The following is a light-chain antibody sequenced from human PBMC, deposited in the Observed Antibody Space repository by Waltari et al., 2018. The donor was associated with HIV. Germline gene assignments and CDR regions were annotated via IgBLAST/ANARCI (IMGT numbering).Light chain of an antibody. J-gene: IGLJ3*02. CDR3: ATWDDSLNGRV. V-gene: IGLV1-44*01. CDR1: SSNIGRNT. Sequence: QSMLTPPPSASGTPGQRVTISCSGSSSNIGRNTVNCYQQLPGAAPKLLIYSSNHRPSGVPDRFSGSKSGTSASLAISGLQSEDEADYYCATWDDSLNGRVFGGGTKLTVL. CDR2: SSN.